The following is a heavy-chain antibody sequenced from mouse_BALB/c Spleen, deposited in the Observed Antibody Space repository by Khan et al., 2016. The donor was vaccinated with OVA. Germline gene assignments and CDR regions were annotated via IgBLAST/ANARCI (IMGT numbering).Heavy chain of an antibody. V-gene: IGHV1S135*01. CDR3: TRHGYVAWFTY. CDR1: GYSFTSYY. D-gene: IGHD2-2*01. Sequence: VQLKESGPELMKPGASVKISCKASGYSFTSYYIHWVMQSHGKSLEWIGYIDPFSGGTTYNQKFKGKATLTVDKSSSPAYIHLSNLTSGDSAVYYWTRHGYVAWFTYWGQGTLVTVAA. CDR2: IDPFSGGT. J-gene: IGHJ3*01.